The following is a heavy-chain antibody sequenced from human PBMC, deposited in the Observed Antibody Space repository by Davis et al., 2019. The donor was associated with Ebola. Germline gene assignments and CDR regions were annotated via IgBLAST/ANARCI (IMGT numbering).Heavy chain of an antibody. D-gene: IGHD3-10*01. J-gene: IGHJ5*02. Sequence: MPSETLSLTCTVSGGSISSYYWSWIRQPPGKGLEWIGYIYYSGSTNYNPSLKSRVTISVDTSKNQFSLKLSSVTAADTAVYYWARGGGGYYYGSGTFIGWFDPWGQGTLVTVSS. V-gene: IGHV4-59*12. CDR1: GGSISSYY. CDR3: ARGGGGYYYGSGTFIGWFDP. CDR2: IYYSGST.